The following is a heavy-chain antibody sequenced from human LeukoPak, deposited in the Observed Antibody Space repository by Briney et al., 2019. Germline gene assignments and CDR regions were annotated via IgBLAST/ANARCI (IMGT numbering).Heavy chain of an antibody. Sequence: GGSLRLSCVASGFTFSTYSMNWVRQAPGKGLEWVSSVSGSSTFIFYADSVRDRVTISRDNAKNSLFLQMNSLGAEDTAVYYCARDLAVAGSYYGVDVWGQGTTVTVSS. V-gene: IGHV3-21*01. CDR1: GFTFSTYS. CDR2: VSGSSTFI. D-gene: IGHD6-13*01. J-gene: IGHJ6*02. CDR3: ARDLAVAGSYYGVDV.